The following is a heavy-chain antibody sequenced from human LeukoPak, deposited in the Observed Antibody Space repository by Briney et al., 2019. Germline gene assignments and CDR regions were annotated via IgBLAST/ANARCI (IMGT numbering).Heavy chain of an antibody. J-gene: IGHJ4*02. CDR3: ARRGLPDY. V-gene: IGHV4-34*01. CDR2: INHSGGT. D-gene: IGHD5-24*01. CDR1: GGSFSGYY. Sequence: SETLSLTCAVYGGSFSGYYWSWIRQPPGKGLEWIGEINHSGGTNYNPSLKSRVTISVDTSKNQFSLKLSSVTAADTAVYYCARRGLPDYWGQGTLVTVSS.